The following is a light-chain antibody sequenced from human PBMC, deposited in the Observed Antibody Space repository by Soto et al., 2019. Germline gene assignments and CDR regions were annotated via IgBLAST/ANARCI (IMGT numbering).Light chain of an antibody. J-gene: IGKJ1*01. CDR2: DAS. V-gene: IGKV3-11*01. CDR1: QTVGIY. CDR3: QHRSDSPWT. Sequence: EIVLTQSPATLSLSPGERATHSCRASQTVGIYLAWYQQKPGQAPRLLIYDASNRATGIPARFSGCGSGTDFTLTISSLEPEDFAIYYYQHRSDSPWTIGQGTKVEIK.